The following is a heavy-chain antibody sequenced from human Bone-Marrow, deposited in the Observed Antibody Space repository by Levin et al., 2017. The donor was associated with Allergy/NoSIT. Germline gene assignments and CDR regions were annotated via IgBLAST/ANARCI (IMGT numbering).Heavy chain of an antibody. CDR3: ARGFRSGYRPFYYYGVDV. J-gene: IGHJ6*02. CDR2: LSFDGSGK. D-gene: IGHD3-22*01. V-gene: IGHV3-30*04. CDR1: GFTFSDHA. Sequence: PGGSLRLSCTASGFTFSDHAMYWVRQAPGKGLAWVAVLSFDGSGKYYADSVKGRFTISRDNSNNTVSLQMNSLGSEDTAVYFCARGFRSGYRPFYYYGVDVWGRGTTVTVSS.